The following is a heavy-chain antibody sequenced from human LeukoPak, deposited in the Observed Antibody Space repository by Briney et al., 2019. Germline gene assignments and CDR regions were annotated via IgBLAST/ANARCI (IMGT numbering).Heavy chain of an antibody. CDR3: ARGLVVRGVIPYYYYYMDV. CDR2: IIPIFGTA. V-gene: IGHV1-69*05. J-gene: IGHJ6*03. Sequence: SVKVSCKASGGTFSSYAISWVRQAPGQGLEWMGGIIPIFGTANYAQKFQGRVTMTRDTSTSTVYMELSSLRSEDTAVYYCARGLVVRGVIPYYYYYMDVWGKGTTVTISS. D-gene: IGHD3-10*01. CDR1: GGTFSSYA.